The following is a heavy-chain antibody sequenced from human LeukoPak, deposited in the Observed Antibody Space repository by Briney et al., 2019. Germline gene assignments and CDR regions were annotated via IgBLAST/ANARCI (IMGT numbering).Heavy chain of an antibody. CDR2: ISSSSSYI. D-gene: IGHD6-13*01. Sequence: GGSLRLSCAASGFTFSSYSMNWVRQAPGKGLEWVSSISSSSSYIYYVDSVKGRFTISRDNAKNSLYLQMNSLRAEDTAVYYCARDRIAAAFDYWGQGTLVTVSS. CDR3: ARDRIAAAFDY. J-gene: IGHJ4*02. V-gene: IGHV3-21*01. CDR1: GFTFSSYS.